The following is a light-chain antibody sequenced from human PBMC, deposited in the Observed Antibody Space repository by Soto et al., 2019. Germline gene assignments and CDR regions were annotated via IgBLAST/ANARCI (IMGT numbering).Light chain of an antibody. CDR2: LAS. V-gene: IGKV2-28*01. CDR1: QSLQHNNGNTL. Sequence: EIVMTQSPLSLTVTPGEPASISCKSSQSLQHNNGNTLFEWYMQKPGQSPQLLIYLASRRAPGAPDRVSGSGSGTDFTLRISTVEADDAAIYYCMQALQTPRTFGQGTKLEI. J-gene: IGKJ1*01. CDR3: MQALQTPRT.